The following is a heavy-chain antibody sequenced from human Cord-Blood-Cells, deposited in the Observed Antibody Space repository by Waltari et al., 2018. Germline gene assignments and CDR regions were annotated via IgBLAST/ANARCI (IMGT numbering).Heavy chain of an antibody. CDR2: IYHSGST. J-gene: IGHJ4*02. CDR1: GYYISSGYY. D-gene: IGHD4-17*01. V-gene: IGHV4-38-2*02. CDR3: ARDHKSTTTVVFDY. Sequence: QVQLQESGPGLVKPSETLSLTCTVSGYYISSGYYWGWIRPPPGKGLEWIGSIYHSGSTYYNPSLKSRVTISVDTSKNQFSLKLSSVTAADTAVYYCARDHKSTTTVVFDYWGQGTLVTVSS.